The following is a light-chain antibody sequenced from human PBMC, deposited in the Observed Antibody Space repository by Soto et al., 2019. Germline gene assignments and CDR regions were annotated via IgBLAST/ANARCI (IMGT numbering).Light chain of an antibody. V-gene: IGKV1-5*03. J-gene: IGKJ5*01. CDR3: QQFEDFPRAII. Sequence: DIQLTQSPSTLSASVGDRVTITCRASQSISRWLAWYQQKPGKAPKLLIYKASSLESGVPSRFSGSGSGTDFTFTISSLQPEDIATYYCQQFEDFPRAIIFGQGTRLEIK. CDR1: QSISRW. CDR2: KAS.